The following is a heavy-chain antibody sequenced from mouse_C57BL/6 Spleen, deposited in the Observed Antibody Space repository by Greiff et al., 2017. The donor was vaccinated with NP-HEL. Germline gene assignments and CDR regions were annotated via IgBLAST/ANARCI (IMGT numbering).Heavy chain of an antibody. Sequence: EVQLQESGPELVKPGDSVKISCKASGYSFTGYFMNWVMQSHGKSLEWIGRINPYNGDTFYNQKFKGKATLTVDKSSSTAHMELRSLTSEDSAVYYCAIYYDYDEFAYWGQGTLVTVSA. V-gene: IGHV1-20*01. CDR2: INPYNGDT. D-gene: IGHD2-4*01. J-gene: IGHJ3*01. CDR3: AIYYDYDEFAY. CDR1: GYSFTGYF.